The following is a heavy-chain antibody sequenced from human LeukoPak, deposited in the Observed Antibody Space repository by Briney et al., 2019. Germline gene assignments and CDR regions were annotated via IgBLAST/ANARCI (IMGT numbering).Heavy chain of an antibody. CDR1: GFTFSSYE. D-gene: IGHD1-14*01. J-gene: IGHJ1*01. CDR3: AREDNHLQH. CDR2: ISSSGSTI. Sequence: GGSLRLSCAASGFTFSSYEMNWVRQAPGKGLEWVSYISSSGSTIYYADSVKGRFTISRDNAKNSLYLQMNSLRAEDTAVYYCAREDNHLQHWGQGTLVTVSS. V-gene: IGHV3-48*03.